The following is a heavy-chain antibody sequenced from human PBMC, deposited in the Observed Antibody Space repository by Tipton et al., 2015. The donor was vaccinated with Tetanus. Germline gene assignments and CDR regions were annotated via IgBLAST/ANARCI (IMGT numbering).Heavy chain of an antibody. Sequence: LSLTCTVSGGSISSDAHYWSWIRQAPGKGPEWVSYISGSGNTVYVAESVKGRLTPSRDNDKRSLYLQMNSLRVEDTAVYYCGTLVRGVLLTRVIENWGQGTLVTVSS. V-gene: IGHV3-11*01. J-gene: IGHJ4*02. CDR2: ISGSGNTV. D-gene: IGHD3-10*01. CDR3: GTLVRGVLLTRVIEN. CDR1: GGSISSDAHY.